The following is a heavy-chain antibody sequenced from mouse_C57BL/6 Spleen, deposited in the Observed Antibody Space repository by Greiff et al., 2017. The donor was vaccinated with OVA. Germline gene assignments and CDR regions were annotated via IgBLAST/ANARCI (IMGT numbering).Heavy chain of an antibody. V-gene: IGHV1-82*01. D-gene: IGHD2-14*01. Sequence: VQLQQSGPELVKPGASVKISCKASGYAFSSSWLNWVKQRPGKGLGWIGRIYPGDGDTNYNGKFKGKATLTADKSSSTAYMPHSSLTAEDSAVYFCARRGTHGDFDYWGQGTTLTVSS. CDR1: GYAFSSSW. J-gene: IGHJ2*01. CDR3: ARRGTHGDFDY. CDR2: IYPGDGDT.